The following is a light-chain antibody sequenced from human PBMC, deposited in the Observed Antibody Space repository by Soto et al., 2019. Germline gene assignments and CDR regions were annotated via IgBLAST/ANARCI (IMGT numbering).Light chain of an antibody. J-gene: IGKJ1*01. Sequence: DIQMTQSPSSLSASVGDRVTITCRASQSISSYLNWYQQKPGKAPKLLIYAASSLQSGVPSRFSRSGSGKDFTLNISSLQPEDFANHYYQRSYSTPPWTFGQATKVQIK. CDR3: QRSYSTPPWT. CDR2: AAS. CDR1: QSISSY. V-gene: IGKV1-39*01.